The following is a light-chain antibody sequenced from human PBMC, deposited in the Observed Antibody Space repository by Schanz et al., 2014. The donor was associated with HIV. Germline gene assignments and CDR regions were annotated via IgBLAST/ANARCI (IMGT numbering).Light chain of an antibody. J-gene: IGLJ1*01. CDR2: DVS. CDR3: NSYTSSSTLYV. CDR1: SSDVGGYNY. Sequence: QSALTQPASVSGSPGQSITISCTGTSSDVGGYNYVSWYQQHPGIAPKLMIYDVSNRPSGVSNRFSGSKSGNTASLTISGLQAEDEADYYCNSYTSSSTLYVFGTGTKLPVL. V-gene: IGLV2-14*03.